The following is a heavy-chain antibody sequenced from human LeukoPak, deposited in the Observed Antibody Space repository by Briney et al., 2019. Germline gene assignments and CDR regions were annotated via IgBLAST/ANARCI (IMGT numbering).Heavy chain of an antibody. D-gene: IGHD6-6*01. Sequence: GGSLRLSCAASGFSFKTYGMHWVRQAPGKGLEWVALISFDGRSEYYTDSVKGRFTISRDNSKNTLYLQMNSLRAEDTAVYYCAKKAYSSSYYFDYWAREPWSPSPQ. CDR1: GFSFKTYG. CDR3: AKKAYSSSYYFDY. CDR2: ISFDGRSE. J-gene: IGHJ4*02. V-gene: IGHV3-30*18.